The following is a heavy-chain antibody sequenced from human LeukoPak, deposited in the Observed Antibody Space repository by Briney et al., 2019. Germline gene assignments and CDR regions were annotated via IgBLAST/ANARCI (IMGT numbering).Heavy chain of an antibody. Sequence: PGGSLRLSCAASGFTFSSYAMSWVRQAPGKGLEWVSGISASGGSTYYADSVKGQFTISRDNSKNTLYLQMNSLRAEDTAVYYCAKYSSGWCFEYWGQGTLVTVSS. D-gene: IGHD6-19*01. J-gene: IGHJ4*02. CDR3: AKYSSGWCFEY. CDR1: GFTFSSYA. V-gene: IGHV3-23*01. CDR2: ISASGGST.